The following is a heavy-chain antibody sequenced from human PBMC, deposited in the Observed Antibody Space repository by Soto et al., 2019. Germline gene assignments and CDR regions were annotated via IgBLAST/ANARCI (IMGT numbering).Heavy chain of an antibody. CDR1: GGSISSGGYY. CDR2: IYYSGST. Sequence: PSETLSLTCTVSGGSISSGGYYWSWIRQHPGKGLEWIGYIYYSGSTYYNPSLKSRVTISVDTSKNQFSLKLSSVTAADTAVYYCARERYGSGSSYFDYWGQGTLVTVSS. J-gene: IGHJ4*02. D-gene: IGHD3-10*01. V-gene: IGHV4-31*03. CDR3: ARERYGSGSSYFDY.